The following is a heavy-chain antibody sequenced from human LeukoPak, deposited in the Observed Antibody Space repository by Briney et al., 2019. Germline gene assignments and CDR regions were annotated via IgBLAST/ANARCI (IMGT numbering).Heavy chain of an antibody. CDR3: GRFRSGFDY. CDR1: GFTFDDYA. V-gene: IGHV3-9*01. J-gene: IGHJ4*02. Sequence: SLRLSCAASGFTFDDYAMHWVRQAPGKGLEWVSGISWNSGSIVYADSVKGRFTISRDNAKDSLYLQMNSLRAEDTALYYCGRFRSGFDYWGQGTLVTVSS. CDR2: ISWNSGSI. D-gene: IGHD3-10*01.